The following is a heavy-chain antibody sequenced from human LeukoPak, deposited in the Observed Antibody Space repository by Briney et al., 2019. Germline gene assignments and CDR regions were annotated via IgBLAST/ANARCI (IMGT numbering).Heavy chain of an antibody. CDR3: VREGDGDKGAFDI. CDR2: IAYNGGYK. Sequence: GRSLRLSCAASGFTFSSYVMHWVRQAPGKGLEWVALIAYNGGYKYYGDSVKGRFTISRDNSKNTLDLQMNSLRAEDTAVYHCVREGDGDKGAFDIWGQGTMVTVSS. V-gene: IGHV3-30*03. CDR1: GFTFSSYV. J-gene: IGHJ3*02. D-gene: IGHD4-17*01.